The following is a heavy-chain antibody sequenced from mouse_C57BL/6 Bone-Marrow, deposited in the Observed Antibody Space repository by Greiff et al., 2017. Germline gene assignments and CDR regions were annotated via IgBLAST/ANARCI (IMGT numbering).Heavy chain of an antibody. CDR1: GYTFTDYY. Sequence: QVHVKQSGAELVRPGASVKLSCKASGYTFTDYYINWVKQRPGQGLEWIARIYPGSGNTYYNEKFKGKATLTAEKSSSTAYMQLSSLTSEDSAVYFCARSDLIYYYGSSYSWFAYWGQGTLVTVSA. CDR3: ARSDLIYYYGSSYSWFAY. D-gene: IGHD1-1*01. V-gene: IGHV1-76*01. CDR2: IYPGSGNT. J-gene: IGHJ3*01.